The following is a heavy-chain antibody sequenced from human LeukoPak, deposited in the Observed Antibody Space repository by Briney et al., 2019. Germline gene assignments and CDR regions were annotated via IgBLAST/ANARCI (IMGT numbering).Heavy chain of an antibody. CDR2: IYSGGST. CDR3: ARDRYYDSSGYYSVY. Sequence: GGSLRLSCAASGFTFRDSAMHWVRQVPGKGLEWVSVIYSGGSTYYADSVKGRFTISRDNSKNTLYLQMNSLRAEDTAVYYCARDRYYDSSGYYSVYWGQGTLVTVSS. CDR1: GFTFRDSA. J-gene: IGHJ4*02. V-gene: IGHV3-66*01. D-gene: IGHD3-22*01.